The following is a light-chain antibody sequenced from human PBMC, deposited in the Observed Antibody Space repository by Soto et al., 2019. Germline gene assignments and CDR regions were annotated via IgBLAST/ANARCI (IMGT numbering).Light chain of an antibody. V-gene: IGKV3-15*01. CDR2: GAS. Sequence: EIVMTQSPATLSVSPGESATLSGRASQSVSSNLAWYQQKPGQAPRLLIYGASTRATGIPARFSGSGSGTEFTLTIRSLQSEDFAVYYCQQYNNWPSWTFGQGNKVAIK. J-gene: IGKJ1*01. CDR3: QQYNNWPSWT. CDR1: QSVSSN.